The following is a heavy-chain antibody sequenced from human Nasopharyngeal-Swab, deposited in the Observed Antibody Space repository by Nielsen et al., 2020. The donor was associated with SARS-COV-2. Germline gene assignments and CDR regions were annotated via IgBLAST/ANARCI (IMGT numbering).Heavy chain of an antibody. V-gene: IGHV3-15*01. Sequence: WIRQPPGQGLEWVGRIKSKTDGGTTDYAAPVKGRFTISRDDSKNTLYLQMNSLKTEDTAVYYCTTDQWFRELGGAYWGQGTLVTVSS. D-gene: IGHD3-10*01. CDR2: IKSKTDGGTT. J-gene: IGHJ4*02. CDR3: TTDQWFRELGGAY.